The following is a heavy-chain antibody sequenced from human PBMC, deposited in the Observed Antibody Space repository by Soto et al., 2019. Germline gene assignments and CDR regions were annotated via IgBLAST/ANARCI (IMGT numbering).Heavy chain of an antibody. CDR2: IYHSGST. CDR3: ARGRRMNWCDP. J-gene: IGHJ5*02. CDR1: GGSISSGGYS. Sequence: QLQLQESGSGLVKPSQTLSLTCAVSGGSISSGGYSWSWIRQPPGKGLEWIGYIYHSGSTYYNPSLKSRVTIPAARSQNPFSLKLSSVTAADTAVSYCARGRRMNWCDPWGQGTLVTVSS. V-gene: IGHV4-30-2*01.